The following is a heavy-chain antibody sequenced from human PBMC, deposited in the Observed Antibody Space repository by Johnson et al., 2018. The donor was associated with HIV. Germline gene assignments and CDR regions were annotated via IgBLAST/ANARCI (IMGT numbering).Heavy chain of an antibody. V-gene: IGHV3-30*04. CDR3: ARIGLPYYYGSGSYSHDAFDI. CDR2: ISYDGSNK. J-gene: IGHJ3*02. Sequence: QVQLVESGGGVVQPGRSLRLSCAASGFTFSSYAMHWVRQAPGKGLEWVAVISYDGSNKYNADSVKGRFIISRDNSQNTLSLQMHSLRAEDTAVYYCARIGLPYYYGSGSYSHDAFDIWGQGTMVTVSS. CDR1: GFTFSSYA. D-gene: IGHD3-10*01.